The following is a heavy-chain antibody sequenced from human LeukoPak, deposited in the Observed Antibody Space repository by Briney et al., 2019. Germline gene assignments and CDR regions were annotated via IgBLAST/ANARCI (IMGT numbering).Heavy chain of an antibody. Sequence: SETLSLTCTVSGGSISTGSYYWSWIRQPAGTGLEWIGRIYTSGSTNYNPSLKSRVTISVDTSKNQFSLKLSSVTAADTAVYYCARVGRGSSGYYEWSRKYYFDYWGQGTLVTVSS. CDR3: ARVGRGSSGYYEWSRKYYFDY. CDR2: IYTSGST. CDR1: GGSISTGSYY. D-gene: IGHD3-22*01. V-gene: IGHV4-61*02. J-gene: IGHJ4*02.